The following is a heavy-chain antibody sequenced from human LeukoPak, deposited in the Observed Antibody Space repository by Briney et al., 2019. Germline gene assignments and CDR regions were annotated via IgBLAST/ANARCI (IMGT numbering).Heavy chain of an antibody. D-gene: IGHD3-22*01. CDR2: ISGSGTGT. Sequence: QPGGSLRLSCAASGFTFSSSAMSWVRQAPGKGLYWVSAISGSGTGTYYADSVKGRFTISRDNSKNTLYLQMNSLRAEDTAVYYCAKDGHLTMIVVVITFLWLDYWGQGTLVTVSS. CDR3: AKDGHLTMIVVVITFLWLDY. CDR1: GFTFSSSA. V-gene: IGHV3-23*01. J-gene: IGHJ4*02.